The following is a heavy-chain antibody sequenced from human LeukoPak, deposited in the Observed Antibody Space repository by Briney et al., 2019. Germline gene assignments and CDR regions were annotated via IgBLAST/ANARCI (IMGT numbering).Heavy chain of an antibody. CDR3: ARGGSYLSAFDI. CDR1: GFTFSSYN. J-gene: IGHJ3*02. D-gene: IGHD1-26*01. CDR2: ISSSRSTI. V-gene: IGHV3-48*01. Sequence: PGGSLRLSCAASGFTFSSYNMNWVRQAPGMGLEWASYISSSRSTIYYADSVKGRFTISRDNSKNTLYLQMNSLRAEDTAVYYCARGGSYLSAFDIWGQGTMVTVSS.